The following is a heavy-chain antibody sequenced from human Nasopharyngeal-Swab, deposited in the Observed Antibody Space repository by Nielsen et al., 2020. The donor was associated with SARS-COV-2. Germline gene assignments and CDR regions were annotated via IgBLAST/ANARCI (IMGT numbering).Heavy chain of an antibody. CDR3: ARDSGYCSGGSCYSDYFDY. CDR1: GFTFSNAW. CDR2: IWYDGSNK. Sequence: GGSLRLSCAASGFTFSNAWMSWVRQAPGKGLEWVAVIWYDGSNKYYADSVKGRFTISRDNSKNTLYLQMNSLRAEDTAVYYCARDSGYCSGGSCYSDYFDYWGQGTLVTVSS. D-gene: IGHD2-15*01. V-gene: IGHV3-33*08. J-gene: IGHJ4*02.